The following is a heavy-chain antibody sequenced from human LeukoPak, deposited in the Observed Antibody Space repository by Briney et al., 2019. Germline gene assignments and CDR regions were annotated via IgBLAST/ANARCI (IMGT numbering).Heavy chain of an antibody. CDR3: ARGVLPAYYYYYMDV. D-gene: IGHD2-2*01. Sequence: PSGTLSLTCAVSGGSISSSNWWSWVRQAPGKGLEWVSYISSSSSTIYYADSVKGRFTISRDNAKNSLYLQMNSLRAEDTAVYYCARGVLPAYYYYYMDVWGKGTTVTVSS. CDR2: ISSSSSTI. CDR1: GGSISSSN. J-gene: IGHJ6*03. V-gene: IGHV3-48*01.